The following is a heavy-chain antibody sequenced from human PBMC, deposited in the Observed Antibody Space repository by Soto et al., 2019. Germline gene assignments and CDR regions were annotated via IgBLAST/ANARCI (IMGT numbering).Heavy chain of an antibody. J-gene: IGHJ5*02. Sequence: SSETLSLTCTVSGGSISSYYWSWIRQPPGKGLEWIGYMYHSGSTNYNPSLKSRVTISVDTSKNQFSLKLSSVTAADTAVYYCARYCSGGSCYLEPWGQGTLVTVSS. V-gene: IGHV4-59*01. CDR1: GGSISSYY. D-gene: IGHD2-15*01. CDR2: MYHSGST. CDR3: ARYCSGGSCYLEP.